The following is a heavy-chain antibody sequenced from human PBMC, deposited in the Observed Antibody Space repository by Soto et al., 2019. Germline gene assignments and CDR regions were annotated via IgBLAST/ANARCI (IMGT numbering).Heavy chain of an antibody. V-gene: IGHV1-69*12. D-gene: IGHD3-10*01. Sequence: QVQLVQSGAEVKKPGSSVKVSCKASGGTFSSYAISWVRQAPGQGLEWMGGIIPIFGTANYAQKFQGRVTITAEESMSIAYMQLSCLRSEVTSVYLWVTTSRSHYSLDVWGQGTTVTVSS. J-gene: IGHJ6*02. CDR2: IIPIFGTA. CDR3: VTTSRSHYSLDV. CDR1: GGTFSSYA.